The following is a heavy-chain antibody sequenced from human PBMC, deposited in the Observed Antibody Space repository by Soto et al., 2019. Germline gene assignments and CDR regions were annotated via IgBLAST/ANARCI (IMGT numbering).Heavy chain of an antibody. CDR3: ARDARPYSIYRGGGLGL. CDR2: VSSDGRQK. Sequence: QAQLVESGGGVVQPGRSLRLSCVLSGFIFSDYAMHWVRQTPGKGLEWVAIVSSDGRQKFYTDSVKGRFTISKESSNNTLFMHVNSLRPESSGTYVCARDARPYSIYRGGGLGLWGQGTLVTVSS. CDR1: GFIFSDYA. D-gene: IGHD4-4*01. J-gene: IGHJ1*01. V-gene: IGHV3-30*03.